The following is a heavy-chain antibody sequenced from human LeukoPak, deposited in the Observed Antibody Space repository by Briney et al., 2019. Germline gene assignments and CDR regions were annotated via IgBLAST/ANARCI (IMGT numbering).Heavy chain of an antibody. CDR3: ARKHDYGDYRIDY. D-gene: IGHD4-17*01. Sequence: PSETLSLTCTVSGGSISSYYWSWIRQPPGKGLEWIGFIYYSGRTNYNPSLKSRVTISVDTSKHQFSLKLSSVTAADTAVYYCARKHDYGDYRIDYWGQGTLVTVSS. CDR1: GGSISSYY. CDR2: IYYSGRT. V-gene: IGHV4-59*01. J-gene: IGHJ4*02.